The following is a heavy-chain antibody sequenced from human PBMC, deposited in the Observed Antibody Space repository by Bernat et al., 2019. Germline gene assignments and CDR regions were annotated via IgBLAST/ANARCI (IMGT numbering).Heavy chain of an antibody. CDR3: ARGGYCSGGSCPGGEYFQH. CDR2: INAGNGNT. V-gene: IGHV1-3*01. D-gene: IGHD2-15*01. J-gene: IGHJ1*01. Sequence: QVQLVQSGAEVKKPGASVKVSCKASGYTFTSYAMHWVRQAPGQRLEWMGWINAGNGNTEYSQKFQGRVTITRDTSASTAYMELSSLRSEDTAVYYCARGGYCSGGSCPGGEYFQHWGQGTLVTVSS. CDR1: GYTFTSYA.